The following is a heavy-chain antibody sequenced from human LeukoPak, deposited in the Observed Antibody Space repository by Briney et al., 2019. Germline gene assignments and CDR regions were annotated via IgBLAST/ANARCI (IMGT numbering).Heavy chain of an antibody. CDR3: ARDKTLYYYDSTGVWYFDL. Sequence: SXTLSLTCTVCGGSISSYYWSWIRQPPGKGLEGIGYIYYSGSTNYNPSLKSRVTISVATSKIHFSLKLSSVTAADTAVYYCARDKTLYYYDSTGVWYFDLWGRGTLVTVSS. CDR1: GGSISSYY. V-gene: IGHV4-59*01. D-gene: IGHD3-22*01. CDR2: IYYSGST. J-gene: IGHJ2*01.